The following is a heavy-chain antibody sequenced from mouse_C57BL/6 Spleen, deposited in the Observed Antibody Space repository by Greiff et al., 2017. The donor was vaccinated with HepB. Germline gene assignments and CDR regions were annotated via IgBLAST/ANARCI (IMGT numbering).Heavy chain of an antibody. CDR3: ARVYGSSFYAMDY. CDR1: GYTFTSYW. J-gene: IGHJ4*01. Sequence: VKLPESGAELVMPGASVKLSCKASGYTFTSYWMHWVKQRPGQGLEWIGEIDPSDSYTNYNQKFKGKSTLTVDKSSSTAYMQLSSLTSEDAAVYYCARVYGSSFYAMDYWGQGTSVTVSS. D-gene: IGHD1-1*01. V-gene: IGHV1-69*01. CDR2: IDPSDSYT.